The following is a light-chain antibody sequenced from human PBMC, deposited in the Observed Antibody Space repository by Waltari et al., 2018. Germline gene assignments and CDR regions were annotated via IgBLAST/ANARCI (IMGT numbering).Light chain of an antibody. Sequence: ILMTQSPATLAVSPGERVTLSCRASQNIRTYLLWYQQKPGQSPRPLIYYASIRATGIPARFSGSGSGTEFTLTVSSLQSEDFAVYCCQHYLNVPHTFGPGTKLEIK. V-gene: IGKV3-15*01. CDR2: YAS. J-gene: IGKJ2*01. CDR3: QHYLNVPHT. CDR1: QNIRTY.